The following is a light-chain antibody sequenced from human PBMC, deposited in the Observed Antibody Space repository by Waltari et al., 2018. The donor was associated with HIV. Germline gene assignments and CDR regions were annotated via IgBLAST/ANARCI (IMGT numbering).Light chain of an antibody. V-gene: IGKV1-27*01. J-gene: IGKJ2*01. CDR1: QGIGSD. CDR2: AAS. Sequence: DVQMTQSPSSLSASGGDRVAITCRASQGIGSDLAWYQQKPGKVPKLLIYAASTLQSGAPSRFSGSGSGTDFTLTITNLQTEDFSFYYCQRYDRAPYTFGPGTRLELK. CDR3: QRYDRAPYT.